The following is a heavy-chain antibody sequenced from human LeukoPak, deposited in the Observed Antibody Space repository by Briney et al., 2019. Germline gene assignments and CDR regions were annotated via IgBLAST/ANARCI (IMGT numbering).Heavy chain of an antibody. CDR1: GYTFTSYG. Sequence: ASVKVSCKASGYTFTSYGISWVRQAPGQGLEWMGWISAYNDNTNYAQKLQGRVTMTTDTSTSTAYMELRSLRSDDTAVYYCARDLRYYGSGSLGYWGQGTLVTVSS. CDR2: ISAYNDNT. J-gene: IGHJ4*02. CDR3: ARDLRYYGSGSLGY. V-gene: IGHV1-18*01. D-gene: IGHD3-10*01.